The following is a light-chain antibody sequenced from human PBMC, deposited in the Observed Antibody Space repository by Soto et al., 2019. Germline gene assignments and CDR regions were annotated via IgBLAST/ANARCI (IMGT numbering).Light chain of an antibody. Sequence: QSALTQPASVSGSPGQSITISCTGTSSDVGGYNHVSWYQHSPGKAPKLILFAVCDRPSGVSHRFSGSKSGNTASLTISGLQADDEADYYCCSYTSLSTVVFGGGTEVTVL. V-gene: IGLV2-14*01. CDR1: SSDVGGYNH. CDR3: CSYTSLSTVV. J-gene: IGLJ2*01. CDR2: AVC.